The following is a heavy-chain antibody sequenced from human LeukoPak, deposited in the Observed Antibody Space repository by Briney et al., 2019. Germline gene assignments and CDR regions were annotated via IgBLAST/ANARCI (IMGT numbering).Heavy chain of an antibody. CDR3: ASLYCSGGSCYALYFDY. CDR1: GYSISSDYY. J-gene: IGHJ4*02. Sequence: SETLSLTCAVSGYSISSDYYWGWIRPPPGKGLEWIGSIYHSGSTYYNPSLKSRVTISVDTSKNQFSLKLSSVTAADTAVYYCASLYCSGGSCYALYFDYWGQGTLVTVSS. D-gene: IGHD2-15*01. V-gene: IGHV4-38-2*01. CDR2: IYHSGST.